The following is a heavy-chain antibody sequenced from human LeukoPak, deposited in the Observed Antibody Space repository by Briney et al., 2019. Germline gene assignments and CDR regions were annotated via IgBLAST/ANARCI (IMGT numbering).Heavy chain of an antibody. D-gene: IGHD4-23*01. V-gene: IGHV1-18*01. CDR1: GYTFTSYG. J-gene: IGHJ6*02. Sequence: ASVKVSCKASGYTFTSYGISWVRQAPGQGLEWMGWISAYNGNTNYAQKLQGRVTMTTDTSTSTAYMELRSLRSDDTAAYYCARSSTTVVESYYYYGMDVWGQGTTVTVSS. CDR3: ARSSTTVVESYYYYGMDV. CDR2: ISAYNGNT.